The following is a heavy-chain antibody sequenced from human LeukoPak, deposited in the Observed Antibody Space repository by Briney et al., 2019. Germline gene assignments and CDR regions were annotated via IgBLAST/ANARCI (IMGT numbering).Heavy chain of an antibody. J-gene: IGHJ5*02. CDR2: MNPNSGNT. V-gene: IGHV1-8*03. D-gene: IGHD2-2*01. CDR1: GYTFTSYD. Sequence: GSSVKVSCKASGYTFTSYDINWVRQATGQGLEWMGWMNPNSGNTGYAQKFQGRVTITRNTSISTAYMELSGLRSEDTAVYYCAREGVPAAEGGCNWFDPWGQGTLVTVSS. CDR3: AREGVPAAEGGCNWFDP.